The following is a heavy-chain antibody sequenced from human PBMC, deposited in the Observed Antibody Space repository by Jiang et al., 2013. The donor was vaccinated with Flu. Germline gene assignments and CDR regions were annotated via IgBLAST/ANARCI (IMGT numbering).Heavy chain of an antibody. J-gene: IGHJ4*02. CDR2: IYYSGST. Sequence: LLKPSQTLSLTCTVSGGSISSGGYYWSWIRQHPGKGLEWIGYIYYSGSTYYNPSLKSLVTISVDTSKNQFSLKLSSVTAADTAVYYCARVVGVGGSYYFDYWGQGTLVTVSS. V-gene: IGHV4-31*01. D-gene: IGHD1-26*01. CDR1: GGSISSGGYY. CDR3: ARVVGVGGSYYFDY.